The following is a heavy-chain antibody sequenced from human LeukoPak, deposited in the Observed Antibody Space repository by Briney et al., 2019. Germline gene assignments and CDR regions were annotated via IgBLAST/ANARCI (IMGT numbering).Heavy chain of an antibody. D-gene: IGHD2-15*01. V-gene: IGHV3-30*02. CDR2: IRYDGSNK. CDR1: GFTFSSYG. J-gene: IGHJ4*02. CDR3: AKDLTLVSGAPLTLFDY. Sequence: GGSLRLSCAAAGFTFSSYGMHWVRQAPGKGLEGVAFIRYDGSNKYYADSVKGRFTISRDNSKNTLYLQMNSLRAEDTAVYYCAKDLTLVSGAPLTLFDYWGQGTLVTVSS.